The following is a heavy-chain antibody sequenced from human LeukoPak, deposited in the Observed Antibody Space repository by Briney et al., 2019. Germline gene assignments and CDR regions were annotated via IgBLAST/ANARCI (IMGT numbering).Heavy chain of an antibody. CDR2: INHSGST. CDR3: ASSSWNYYYGMDV. V-gene: IGHV4-34*01. CDR1: GGSFSGYY. Sequence: SETLSLTCAVSGGSFSGYYWSWIRQPPGKGLEWIGEINHSGSTNYNPSLKSRVTISVDTSKNQFSLKLSSVTAADTAVYYCASSSWNYYYGMDVWGQGTTVTVSS. J-gene: IGHJ6*02. D-gene: IGHD6-13*01.